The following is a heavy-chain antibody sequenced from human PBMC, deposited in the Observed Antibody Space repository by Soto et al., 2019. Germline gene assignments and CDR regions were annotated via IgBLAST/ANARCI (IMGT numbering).Heavy chain of an antibody. CDR3: VSGGYCTNGVCHPPQIFDY. CDR2: INHSGST. Sequence: SETLSLTCAVYGGSFSGYYWSWIRQPPGKGLEWIGEINHSGSTNYNPSLKSRVTISVDTSKNQFSLKLSSVTAADTAVYYCVSGGYCTNGVCHPPQIFDYWGQGTLVTVSS. D-gene: IGHD2-8*01. V-gene: IGHV4-34*01. J-gene: IGHJ4*02. CDR1: GGSFSGYY.